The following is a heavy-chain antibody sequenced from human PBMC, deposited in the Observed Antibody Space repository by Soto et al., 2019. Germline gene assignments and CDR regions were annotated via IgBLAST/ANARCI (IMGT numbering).Heavy chain of an antibody. Sequence: QVQLVQSGAEVKKPGSSVTVSCKASGGPSAPSALRCPRPAPGPAPEWMGGIIPIFPTPDYAQKLQGRVTITADESTTTAYMELTSLRSEDTAVYYCARDKDRQQLGGNYYYGIDVWGQGTTVTVSS. J-gene: IGHJ6*02. CDR3: ARDKDRQQLGGNYYYGIDV. D-gene: IGHD1-1*01. CDR2: IIPIFPTP. CDR1: GGPSAPSA. V-gene: IGHV1-69*12.